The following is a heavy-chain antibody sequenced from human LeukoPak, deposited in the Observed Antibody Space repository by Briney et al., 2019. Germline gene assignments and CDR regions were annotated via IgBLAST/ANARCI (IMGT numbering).Heavy chain of an antibody. V-gene: IGHV6-1*01. CDR1: GDSVSSDSAA. CDR2: TCYRSKWFN. J-gene: IGHJ4*02. CDR3: VRYYTYGYDY. Sequence: SQTLSLTCAISGDSVSSDSAAWNWIRQSPSRGLEWLGRTCYRSKWFNDYAVSVKGRITFNPDTSKNQFSLHLNSVTPEDTAVYYCVRYYTYGYDYWGQGSLVTVSS. D-gene: IGHD5-18*01.